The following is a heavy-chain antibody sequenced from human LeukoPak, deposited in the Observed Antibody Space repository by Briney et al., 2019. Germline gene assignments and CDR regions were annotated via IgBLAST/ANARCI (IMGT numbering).Heavy chain of an antibody. CDR1: GFTFSDYY. J-gene: IGHJ6*02. Sequence: GGSLRLSCAASGFTFSDYYMSWIRQAPGKGREWVSYISSIGSTIYYADSVKRQFTISRDNAKNSLYLQMSSLRAEDTAVYYCARDLVATTRSYYYYYGMDVWGQGTTVTVSS. CDR2: ISSIGSTI. V-gene: IGHV3-11*01. D-gene: IGHD5-12*01. CDR3: ARDLVATTRSYYYYYGMDV.